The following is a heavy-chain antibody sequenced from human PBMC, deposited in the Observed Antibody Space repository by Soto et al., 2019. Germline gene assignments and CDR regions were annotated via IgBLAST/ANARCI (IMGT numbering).Heavy chain of an antibody. CDR1: GFTFSSYE. CDR3: ARPSTIFGVVITHFDY. Sequence: GGSLRLSCAASGFTFSSYEMNWVRQAPGKGLEWVSYISSSGSTIYCADSVKGRFTISRDNAKNSLYLQMNSLRAEDTAVYYCARPSTIFGVVITHFDYWGQGTLVTVSS. CDR2: ISSSGSTI. D-gene: IGHD3-3*01. J-gene: IGHJ4*02. V-gene: IGHV3-48*03.